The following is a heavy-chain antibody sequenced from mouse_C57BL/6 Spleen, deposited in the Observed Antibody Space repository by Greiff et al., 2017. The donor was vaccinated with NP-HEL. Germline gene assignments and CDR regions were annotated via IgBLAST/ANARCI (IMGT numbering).Heavy chain of an antibody. D-gene: IGHD1-1*01. J-gene: IGHJ2*01. V-gene: IGHV5-6*01. CDR1: GFTFSSYG. CDR3: ARLGLDGSSYHYFDY. Sequence: EVHLVESGGDLVKPGGSLKLSCAASGFTFSSYGMSWVRQTPDKRLEWVATISSGGSYTYYPDSVKGRFTISSDNAKNTLYLQMSSLKSEDTAMYYCARLGLDGSSYHYFDYWGQGTTLTVSS. CDR2: ISSGGSYT.